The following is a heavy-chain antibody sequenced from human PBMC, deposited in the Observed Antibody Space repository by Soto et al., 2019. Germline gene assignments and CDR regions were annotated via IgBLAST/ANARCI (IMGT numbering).Heavy chain of an antibody. J-gene: IGHJ6*02. CDR3: ARDWAYYDFWSGYPPTMDV. Sequence: SGPTLVNPTETLTLTCTVSGFSLSNARMGVSWIRQPPGKALEWLAHIFSNDEKFYSTSLKSRLTISKDTSKSQVVLTMTNMDPVDTATYYCARDWAYYDFWSGYPPTMDVWGQGTTVTVSS. D-gene: IGHD3-3*01. CDR1: GFSLSNARMG. V-gene: IGHV2-26*01. CDR2: IFSNDEK.